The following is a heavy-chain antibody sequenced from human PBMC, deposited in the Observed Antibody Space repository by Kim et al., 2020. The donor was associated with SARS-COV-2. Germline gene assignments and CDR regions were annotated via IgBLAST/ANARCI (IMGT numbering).Heavy chain of an antibody. D-gene: IGHD3-9*01. CDR1: GFTFSSYE. J-gene: IGHJ6*02. CDR3: ARDRDILTGQETYYYYYGMDV. CDR2: ISSSGSTI. Sequence: GGSLRLSCAASGFTFSSYEMNWVRQAPGKGLEWVSYISSSGSTIYYADSVKGRFTISRDNAKNSLYLQMNSLRAEDTAVYYCARDRDILTGQETYYYYYGMDVWGQGTTVTVSS. V-gene: IGHV3-48*03.